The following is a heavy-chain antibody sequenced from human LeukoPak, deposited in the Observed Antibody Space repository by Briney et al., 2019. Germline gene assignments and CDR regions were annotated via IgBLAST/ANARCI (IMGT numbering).Heavy chain of an antibody. V-gene: IGHV3-30*02. D-gene: IGHD6-13*01. CDR1: GFTFSSYG. J-gene: IGHJ4*02. Sequence: TGGSLRLSCAASGFTFSSYGMHWVRQAPGKGLEWVAFIRYDGSNKYYADSVKGRFTISRDNSKNTLYLQTNSLRAEDTAVYYCAKEENSAAAGGGIDYWGQGTLVTVSS. CDR3: AKEENSAAAGGGIDY. CDR2: IRYDGSNK.